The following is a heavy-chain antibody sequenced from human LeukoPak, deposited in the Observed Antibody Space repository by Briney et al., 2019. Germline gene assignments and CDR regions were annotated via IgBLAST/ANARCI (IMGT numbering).Heavy chain of an antibody. D-gene: IGHD6-6*01. V-gene: IGHV2-5*01. Sequence: SGPALVKPTQTLTLTCTFSGFSLSTSGVGVGWIRQPPGKALEWLAVVHWNDNNYYSPSLKSRLTVTKDTSKNQVVLSVTNMDPVDTATYYCAHRLVGEGLDYWGQGTLVTVSS. CDR3: AHRLVGEGLDY. CDR1: GFSLSTSGVG. J-gene: IGHJ4*02. CDR2: VHWNDNN.